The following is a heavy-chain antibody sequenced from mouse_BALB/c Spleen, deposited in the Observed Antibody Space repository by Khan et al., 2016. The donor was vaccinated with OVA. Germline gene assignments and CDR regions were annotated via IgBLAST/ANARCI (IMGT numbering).Heavy chain of an antibody. CDR3: ARVGYNGTMDY. CDR2: INTYTGEP. V-gene: IGHV9-3-1*01. Sequence: QIQLVQSGPELKKPGETVKISCKASGYTFPNYGMNWVKQAPGKGLKWMGWINTYTGEPTYADDFKGRFAFSLETSASTAYLQINNLKNEDTATYFCARVGYNGTMDYWGQGTSVTVSS. J-gene: IGHJ4*01. CDR1: GYTFPNYG. D-gene: IGHD2-14*01.